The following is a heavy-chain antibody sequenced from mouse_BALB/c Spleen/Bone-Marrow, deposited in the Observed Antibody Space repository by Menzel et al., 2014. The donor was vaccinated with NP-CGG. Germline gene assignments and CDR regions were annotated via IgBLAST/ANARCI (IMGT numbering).Heavy chain of an antibody. CDR1: GFTFSDYY. V-gene: IGHV5-4*02. D-gene: IGHD3-3*01. J-gene: IGHJ4*01. Sequence: EVKLMESGGGLVKPGGSLKLSCAASGFTFSDYYMYWVRQTPEKRLEWVATISDGGNYTYYPDSVKGRFTISRDNAKNNLYLQMSSLKSEGTAMYYCAGTWEAMDYWGQGTSVTVSS. CDR3: AGTWEAMDY. CDR2: ISDGGNYT.